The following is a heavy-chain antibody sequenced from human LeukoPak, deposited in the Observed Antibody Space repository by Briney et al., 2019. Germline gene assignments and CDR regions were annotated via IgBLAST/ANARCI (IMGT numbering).Heavy chain of an antibody. CDR1: GGSISNFY. V-gene: IGHV4-4*07. Sequence: PSETLSLTCTISGGSISNFYWSWIRQSAGGGLEWIGRVFSTGSTNYNPSLKSRVTMLLDTSKNQFSLKLTSVTAADTAVYYCARASYCSDTVCHNLAWFGPWGQGTPVTVSS. J-gene: IGHJ5*02. D-gene: IGHD2-15*01. CDR2: VFSTGST. CDR3: ARASYCSDTVCHNLAWFGP.